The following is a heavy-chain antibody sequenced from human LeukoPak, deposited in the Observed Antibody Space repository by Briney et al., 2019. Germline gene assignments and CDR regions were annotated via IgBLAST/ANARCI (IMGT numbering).Heavy chain of an antibody. J-gene: IGHJ3*01. CDR1: GGSLSSSSNY. V-gene: IGHV4-39*07. CDR2: IYYSRST. D-gene: IGHD4-23*01. CDR3: ARETVAEHAFDV. Sequence: SETLSLTCTVSGGSLSSSSNYWGWIRQPPGKALAWIGSIYYSRSTYYNPSLKSRVTISVDTSRNQFSLKLTSVTAADTAVYYCARETVAEHAFDVWGQGTMVTVSS.